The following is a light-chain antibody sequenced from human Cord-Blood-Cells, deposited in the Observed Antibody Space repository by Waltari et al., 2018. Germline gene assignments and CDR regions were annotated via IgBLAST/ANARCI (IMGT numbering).Light chain of an antibody. V-gene: IGKV3-20*01. J-gene: IGKJ2*03. CDR3: QQYGSSNPYS. Sequence: EIVLTQSPGTLSLSPGERATLSCRAGQSVSSSYLAWYQQKPGQAPRLLIYGASSGATGIPDRFSGSGSGTDFTLTISRLEPEDFAVYYCQQYGSSNPYSFGQGTKLEIK. CDR1: QSVSSSY. CDR2: GAS.